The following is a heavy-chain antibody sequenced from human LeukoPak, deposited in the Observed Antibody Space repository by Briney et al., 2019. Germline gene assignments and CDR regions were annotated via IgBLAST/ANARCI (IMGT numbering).Heavy chain of an antibody. Sequence: ASVKVSYKASGYTFTGYYMHWVRQATGQGLEWMGWMNPNSGNTGYAQKFQGRVTMTRNTSISTAYMELSSLRSEDTAVYYCARGDYGDYARRAFDIWGQGTMVTVSS. CDR1: GYTFTGYY. CDR2: MNPNSGNT. D-gene: IGHD4-17*01. J-gene: IGHJ3*02. CDR3: ARGDYGDYARRAFDI. V-gene: IGHV1-8*02.